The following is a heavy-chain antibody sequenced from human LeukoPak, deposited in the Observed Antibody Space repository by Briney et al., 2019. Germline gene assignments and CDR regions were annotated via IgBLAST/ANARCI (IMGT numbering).Heavy chain of an antibody. V-gene: IGHV4-39*07. D-gene: IGHD3-3*01. J-gene: IGHJ4*02. Sequence: SETLSLTCTVSGGSISSSSYYWVWMRQPPGKGLEWIGRIYYSGSPYYNPSLKSRVTISVDTSKNQFSLKLSSVTAADMAVYYCARGGYDFWSGYAPFDYWGQGTLVTVSS. CDR2: IYYSGSP. CDR3: ARGGYDFWSGYAPFDY. CDR1: GGSISSSSYY.